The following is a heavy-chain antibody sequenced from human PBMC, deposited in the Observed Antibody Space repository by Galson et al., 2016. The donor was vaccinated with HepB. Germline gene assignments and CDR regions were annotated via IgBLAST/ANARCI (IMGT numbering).Heavy chain of an antibody. V-gene: IGHV3-73*01. CDR2: SRRKNNNYAT. CDR3: IYGAESRDY. D-gene: IGHD4/OR15-4a*01. CDR1: VFILSGSV. Sequence: SLRLSCAGSVFILSGSVIHWVRQASGKGLEWVGRSRRKNNNYATAYAASVKGRFTIPRDDSKNMAFLQMTSLKTEDTAVYYCIYGAESRDYWGQGTAVTVSA. J-gene: IGHJ4*02.